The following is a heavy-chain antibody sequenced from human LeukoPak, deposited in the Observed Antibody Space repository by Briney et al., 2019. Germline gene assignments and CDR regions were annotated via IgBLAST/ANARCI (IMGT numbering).Heavy chain of an antibody. J-gene: IGHJ4*02. CDR2: IKSNTDGGTT. V-gene: IGHV3-15*01. D-gene: IGHD3-16*01. CDR1: GFTFSSYA. CDR3: TTLGLGGY. Sequence: PGGSLRLSCAASGFTFSSYAMSWVRQAPGKGLEWVGRIKSNTDGGTTDYAAPVKGKFTISRDDSKNTLYLQMTGLRVEDTAVYYCTTLGLGGYWGQGTLVTVSS.